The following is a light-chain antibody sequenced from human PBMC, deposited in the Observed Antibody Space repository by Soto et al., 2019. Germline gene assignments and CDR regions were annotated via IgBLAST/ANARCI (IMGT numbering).Light chain of an antibody. J-gene: IGKJ1*01. CDR1: QSVSSSY. CDR2: GAS. V-gene: IGKV3-20*01. Sequence: EIVLTQSPGTLSLSPGERATLSCRASQSVSSSYLAWYQQEPGQAPRLLIYGASSRATGIPDRFSGSGSGIDFTLTISRLQPDDFAVYYCQQYGNSPTFGQGTKVEIK. CDR3: QQYGNSPT.